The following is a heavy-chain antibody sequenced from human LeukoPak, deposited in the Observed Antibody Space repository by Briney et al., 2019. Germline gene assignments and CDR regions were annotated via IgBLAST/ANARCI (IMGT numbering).Heavy chain of an antibody. J-gene: IGHJ4*02. CDR2: IGPTGSDR. D-gene: IGHD3-22*01. V-gene: IGHV3-21*06. CDR3: ARETNGRHYDG. CDR1: GLTFSTSG. Sequence: GGSLRLSCTASGLTFSTSGFNWVRQAPGKGLEWVASIGPTGSDRYHADSIKGRFTISRDNANNFLYLHTCSLGAEDTDVNSSARETNGRHYDGGGEGTLLTVSS.